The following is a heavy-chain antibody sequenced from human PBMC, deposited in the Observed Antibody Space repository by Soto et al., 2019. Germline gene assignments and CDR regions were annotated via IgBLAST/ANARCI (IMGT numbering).Heavy chain of an antibody. D-gene: IGHD3-3*01. CDR3: ARREYDFWSGYPPYYYYGMDV. V-gene: IGHV1-8*01. Sequence: ASVKVSCKASGYTFTSYDINWVRQATGQGLEWMGWMNPNSGNTGYAQKFQGRVTMTRNTSISTAYMELSSLRSEDTAVYYCARREYDFWSGYPPYYYYGMDVWGQGTTVTVSS. CDR1: GYTFTSYD. CDR2: MNPNSGNT. J-gene: IGHJ6*02.